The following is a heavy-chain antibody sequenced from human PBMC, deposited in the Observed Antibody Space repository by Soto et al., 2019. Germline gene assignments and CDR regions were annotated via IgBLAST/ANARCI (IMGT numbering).Heavy chain of an antibody. J-gene: IGHJ5*02. CDR3: ARHPSDFWFDP. CDR1: GRSISSSSYF. Sequence: QLQLQESGPGLVKPSETLSLTCTVSGRSISSSSYFWGRIRQPPGKGLEWIGSIYYSGSTYYNPSLKSRVTVSVATSKNQLSLKLSSVTAADTAVYYCARHPSDFWFDPWGQGTLVTVSS. CDR2: IYYSGST. V-gene: IGHV4-39*01. D-gene: IGHD2-21*02.